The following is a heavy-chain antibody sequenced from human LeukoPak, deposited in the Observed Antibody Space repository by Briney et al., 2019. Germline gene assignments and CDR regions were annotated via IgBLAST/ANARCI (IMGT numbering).Heavy chain of an antibody. CDR1: GFTFSSYA. Sequence: PGGSLSFSCAGYGFTFSSYAMSWLRQAPGKGLEWVSAISGSGGSTYYADSVKGRFTISRDNSKNTLYLQMNSLRAEDTAVYYCAKDRLGYSAYARLFAYWGQGTLVTVSS. CDR3: AKDRLGYSAYARLFAY. J-gene: IGHJ4*02. CDR2: ISGSGGST. V-gene: IGHV3-23*01. D-gene: IGHD5-12*01.